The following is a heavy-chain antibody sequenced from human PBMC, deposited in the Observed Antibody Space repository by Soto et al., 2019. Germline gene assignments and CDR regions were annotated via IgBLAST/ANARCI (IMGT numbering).Heavy chain of an antibody. V-gene: IGHV1-8*02. CDR2: MNPSTGNT. J-gene: IGHJ4*02. CDR3: ASGRFGEWLVKY. D-gene: IGHD3-3*01. Sequence: ASVKVSCKASGYTFTTYDIHWVRQATGQVLECMGWMNPSTGNTGYAQQFLGRVTMTRXTXXSXXXMXLXXLRXDXTAVYYWASGRFGEWLVKYWGQGGLVTVCS. CDR1: GYTFTTYD.